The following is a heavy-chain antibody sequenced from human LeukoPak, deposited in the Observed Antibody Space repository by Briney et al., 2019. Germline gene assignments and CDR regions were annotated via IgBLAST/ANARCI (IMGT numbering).Heavy chain of an antibody. CDR1: GGSISSSSYY. CDR2: IYYSGST. Sequence: PSETLSLTCTVSGGSISSSSYYWGWIRQPPGKGLEWIGSIYYSGSTYYNPSLKSRVTISVDTSKNQFSLKLSSVTAADTAVYYCARMVVAGTVYFDYWGQGTLVTVSS. CDR3: ARMVVAGTVYFDY. J-gene: IGHJ4*02. D-gene: IGHD6-19*01. V-gene: IGHV4-39*07.